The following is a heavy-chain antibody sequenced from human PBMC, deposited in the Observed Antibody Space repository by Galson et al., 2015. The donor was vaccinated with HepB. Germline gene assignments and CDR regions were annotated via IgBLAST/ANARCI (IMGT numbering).Heavy chain of an antibody. J-gene: IGHJ6*02. CDR1: GLPFSSYG. D-gene: IGHD3-9*01. Sequence: LRLSCAASGLPFSSYGMHWVRQAPGKGLEWVAVISYDGSNKYYADSVKGRFTISRDNSKNTLYLQMNSLRAEDTAVYYCAKRAGDYDILTGYPAPPSLYGMDVWGQGTTVTVSS. CDR3: AKRAGDYDILTGYPAPPSLYGMDV. V-gene: IGHV3-30*18. CDR2: ISYDGSNK.